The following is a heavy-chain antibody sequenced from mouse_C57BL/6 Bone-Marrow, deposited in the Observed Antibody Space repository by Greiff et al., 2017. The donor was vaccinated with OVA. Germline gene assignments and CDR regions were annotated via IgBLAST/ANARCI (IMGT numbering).Heavy chain of an antibody. J-gene: IGHJ4*01. CDR2: INPYNGGT. V-gene: IGHV1-19*01. Sequence: VQLQQSGPVLVKPGASVKMSCKASGYTFTDYYMNWVKQSHGKSLEWIGVINPYNGGTSYNQKFKGKATLTVDKSSSTAYMELNSLTSEDSAVYYCARDLYYYAMDYWGQGTSVTVSS. CDR3: ARDLYYYAMDY. CDR1: GYTFTDYY.